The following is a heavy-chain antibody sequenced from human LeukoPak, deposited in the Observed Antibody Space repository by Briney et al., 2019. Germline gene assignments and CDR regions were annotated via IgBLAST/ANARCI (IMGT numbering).Heavy chain of an antibody. CDR3: AKAGVYDFWSGYYPLDY. J-gene: IGHJ4*02. V-gene: IGHV3-23*01. Sequence: GGSLRLSCAASGFTFSSYAMSWVRQAPGKGLEWVSAISGSGGSTYYADSVKGRFTISRDNSKNTLYLQMNSLRAEDTAVYYCAKAGVYDFWSGYYPLDYWGRGTLVTVSS. D-gene: IGHD3-3*01. CDR1: GFTFSSYA. CDR2: ISGSGGST.